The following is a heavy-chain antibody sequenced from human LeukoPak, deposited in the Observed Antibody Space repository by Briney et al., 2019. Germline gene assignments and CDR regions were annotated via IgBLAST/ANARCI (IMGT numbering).Heavy chain of an antibody. CDR3: ARDRSGGSKASDY. Sequence: GGSLTLSCAASGFTFSRYSMNWVRQAPGKGLEWGSSIRSSSSYIYYADSVKGRFTISRDNAKNSLYLQMNSLRAEDTAVYYCARDRSGGSKASDYWGQGTLVTVSS. CDR1: GFTFSRYS. CDR2: IRSSSSYI. V-gene: IGHV3-21*01. D-gene: IGHD6-25*01. J-gene: IGHJ4*02.